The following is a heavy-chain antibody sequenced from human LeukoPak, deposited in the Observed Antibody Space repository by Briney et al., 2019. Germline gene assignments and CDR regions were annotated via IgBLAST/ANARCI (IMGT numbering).Heavy chain of an antibody. CDR1: GDSISNHNYF. J-gene: IGHJ4*02. D-gene: IGHD6-19*01. CDR3: ATSVYSSGWHPFFDY. V-gene: IGHV4-39*02. Sequence: SETLSLTCTVYGDSISNHNYFWGWIRQPPGKGLEWIGSIHYIGSTYFNLSLKSRVTVSVDTSKNHFSLKLSSVTAADTAVYYCATSVYSSGWHPFFDYWGQGAPVTVSS. CDR2: IHYIGST.